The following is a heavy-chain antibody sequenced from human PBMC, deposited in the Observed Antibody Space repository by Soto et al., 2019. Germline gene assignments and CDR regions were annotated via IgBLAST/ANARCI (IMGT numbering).Heavy chain of an antibody. CDR1: GGTFKSFT. D-gene: IGHD6-19*01. CDR3: ATKGVSGWFFDY. J-gene: IGHJ4*02. Sequence: SVKVSCKASGGTFKSFTFTWVRQAPGQGIEWMGGIIPIFETANYAQKFQDRVTITADESTSTVYMELSSLRSANTAVYYCATKGVSGWFFDYWGQGTVVTVSS. V-gene: IGHV1-69*13. CDR2: IIPIFETA.